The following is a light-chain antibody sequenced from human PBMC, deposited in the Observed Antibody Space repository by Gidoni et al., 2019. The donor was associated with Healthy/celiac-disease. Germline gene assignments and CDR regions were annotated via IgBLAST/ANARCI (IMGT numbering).Light chain of an antibody. J-gene: IGKJ1*01. CDR3: QQYNNWLS. CDR1: QSVSSN. V-gene: IGKV3-15*01. CDR2: GAS. Sequence: EIVMTQSPATLSVSTGERATLSRRASQSVSSNLAWYQQKPGQAPRLLIDGASTRATGIPARFSGSGAGTEFTLTISSLQSEDFAVYYCQQYNNWLSFXXXTKVEIK.